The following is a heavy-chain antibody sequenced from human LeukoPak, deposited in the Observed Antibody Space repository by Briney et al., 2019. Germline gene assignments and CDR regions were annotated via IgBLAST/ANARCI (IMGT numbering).Heavy chain of an antibody. J-gene: IGHJ4*02. V-gene: IGHV3-30*02. Sequence: GGSLRLSCAASGFTFSSYGMHWVRQAPGKGLEWVAFIRYDGSNKYYADSVKGRFTISRDNSKNTLYLQMNSLRAEDTAVYYCARVSSRGMDYFDYWGQGTLVTVSS. CDR1: GFTFSSYG. D-gene: IGHD2-15*01. CDR2: IRYDGSNK. CDR3: ARVSSRGMDYFDY.